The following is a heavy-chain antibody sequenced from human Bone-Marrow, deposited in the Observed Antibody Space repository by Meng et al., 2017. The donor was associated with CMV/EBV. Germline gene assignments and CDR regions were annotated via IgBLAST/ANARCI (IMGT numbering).Heavy chain of an antibody. CDR2: IYHSGTT. D-gene: IGHD2-15*01. CDR1: GTSISSSNW. J-gene: IGHJ4*02. V-gene: IGHV4-4*02. CDR3: ARARGGVVDY. Sequence: SETLSLTCAVSGTSISSSNWWSWVRQPPGKGLEWIGEIYHSGTTNYNPSLKSRVTISLDKSKNQFSLKLNSVTAADTAVYYGARARGGVVDYWGQGTRVTGSS.